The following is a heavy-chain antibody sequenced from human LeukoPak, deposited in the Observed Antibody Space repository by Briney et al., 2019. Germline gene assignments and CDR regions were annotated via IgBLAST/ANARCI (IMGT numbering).Heavy chain of an antibody. Sequence: GGSLRLSCAASGFTFSSYEMNWVRQAPGKGLEWVSYISSSGTTIYHADSVKGRFTISRDNAKNSLYLQMNSLRAEDTAVYYCAIGLFEEQQPYWGQGTLVTVSS. CDR1: GFTFSSYE. CDR2: ISSSGTTI. V-gene: IGHV3-48*03. J-gene: IGHJ4*02. CDR3: AIGLFEEQQPY. D-gene: IGHD6-13*01.